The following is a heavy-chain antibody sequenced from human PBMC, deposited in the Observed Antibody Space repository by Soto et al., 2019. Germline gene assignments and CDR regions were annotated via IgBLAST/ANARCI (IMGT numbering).Heavy chain of an antibody. Sequence: PGESLKISCTASGYTFTNYWIIWVRQMPGKGLEWMGKVDPSDSYTNYSPSFQGHVTISADKSINTAYLQWSSLKPSDTAMYYCARGRYGTSWDWFDSWGQGTLVTVSS. D-gene: IGHD6-6*01. CDR3: ARGRYGTSWDWFDS. CDR2: VDPSDSYT. V-gene: IGHV5-10-1*01. J-gene: IGHJ5*01. CDR1: GYTFTNYW.